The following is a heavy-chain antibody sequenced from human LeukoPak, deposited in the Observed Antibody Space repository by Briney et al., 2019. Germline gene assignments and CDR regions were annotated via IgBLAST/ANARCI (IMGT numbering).Heavy chain of an antibody. V-gene: IGHV3-11*01. J-gene: IGHJ5*02. CDR3: ARGDYYGSGSYPFDP. CDR1: GFTFSDYY. D-gene: IGHD3-10*01. CDR2: ISSSGSTI. Sequence: GGSLRLSCAASGFTFSDYYMSWIRQAPGKGLEWVSYISSSGSTIYYADSVKGRFIISRDNAKNSLYLQMNSLRAEDTAVYYCARGDYYGSGSYPFDPWGQGTLVTVSS.